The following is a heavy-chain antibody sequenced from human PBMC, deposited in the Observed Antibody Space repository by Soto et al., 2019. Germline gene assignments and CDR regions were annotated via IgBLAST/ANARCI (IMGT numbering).Heavy chain of an antibody. Sequence: LGESLTISCKGSGYSFTSYWISWVRQMPGKGPEWMGRIDPSDSYTNYSPSFKGHVTISADKSIITAYLQWSSLTAADTAMDYCASQSMRDRAFDIWGQGTMVTVSS. V-gene: IGHV5-10-1*01. CDR3: ASQSMRDRAFDI. CDR1: GYSFTSYW. J-gene: IGHJ3*02. CDR2: IDPSDSYT. D-gene: IGHD6-6*01.